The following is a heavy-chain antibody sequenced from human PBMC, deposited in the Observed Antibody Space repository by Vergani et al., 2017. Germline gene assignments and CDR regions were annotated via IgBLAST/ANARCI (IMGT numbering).Heavy chain of an antibody. CDR3: AAEYYDSHGYYYYGMDV. Sequence: QMQLVQSGAEVKKPGTSVKVSCKASGVTFTSSAVQWVRQARGQRLEWIGWIVVGSGNTNYAQKFQERVTITRDISTSTAYMELSSLRSEDTAVYYCAAEYYDSHGYYYYGMDVWGQGTTVTVSS. D-gene: IGHD3-22*01. V-gene: IGHV1-58*01. CDR1: GVTFTSSA. J-gene: IGHJ6*02. CDR2: IVVGSGNT.